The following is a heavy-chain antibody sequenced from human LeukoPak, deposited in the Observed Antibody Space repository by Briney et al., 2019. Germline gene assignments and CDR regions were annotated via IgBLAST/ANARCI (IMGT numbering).Heavy chain of an antibody. CDR1: GDSTSNGGYY. CDR2: IYDSGTT. V-gene: IGHV4-31*03. Sequence: SQTLSLTCTVSGDSTSNGGYYWSWIRLHPGKGLEWVGYIYDSGTTYYSPALQSRVSISVDTSDNKFSLKLKSLTAADTAVYYCARRGGRRGFDYWGQGTLVTVSS. D-gene: IGHD1-14*01. J-gene: IGHJ4*02. CDR3: ARRGGRRGFDY.